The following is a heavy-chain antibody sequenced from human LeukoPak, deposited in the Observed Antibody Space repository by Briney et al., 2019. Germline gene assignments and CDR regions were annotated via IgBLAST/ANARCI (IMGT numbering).Heavy chain of an antibody. CDR1: GFTFSSYW. Sequence: GGSLRLSCAASGFTFSSYWMHWVRQAPGKGLVWVSRINSDGSSTSYADSVKGRFTISRDNAKNTLYLQMNSLRAEDTAVYYCARYFDWLSFDYWGQGTLVTVSS. J-gene: IGHJ4*02. CDR2: INSDGSST. V-gene: IGHV3-74*01. D-gene: IGHD3-9*01. CDR3: ARYFDWLSFDY.